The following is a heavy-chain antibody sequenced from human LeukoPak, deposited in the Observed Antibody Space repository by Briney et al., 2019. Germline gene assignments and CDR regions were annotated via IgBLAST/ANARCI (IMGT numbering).Heavy chain of an antibody. CDR3: ARRALSYSSGWRYGMDV. D-gene: IGHD6-19*01. Sequence: PGGSLRLSCAASGFTFSDYYMSWIRQAPGKGLEWVSYISSSGSTIYYADSVKGRSTISRDNAKNSLYLQVNSLRAEDTAVYYCARRALSYSSGWRYGMDVWGQGTTVTVSS. V-gene: IGHV3-11*01. CDR1: GFTFSDYY. CDR2: ISSSGSTI. J-gene: IGHJ6*02.